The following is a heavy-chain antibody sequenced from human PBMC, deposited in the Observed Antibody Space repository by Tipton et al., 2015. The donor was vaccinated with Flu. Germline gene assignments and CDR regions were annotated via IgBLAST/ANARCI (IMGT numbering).Heavy chain of an antibody. J-gene: IGHJ4*02. CDR3: ARGVRRPTSASIFPDY. CDR1: GGSISSYY. CDR2: IDDSGRT. D-gene: IGHD2-2*01. Sequence: TLSLTCTVSGGSISSYYWNWIRQPPGKGLEWIGYIDDSGRTNYNPSLKSRVTISIDTSESQFSLKVSSVTSAGTAIYYCARGVRRPTSASIFPDYWGQGTLVTVSS. V-gene: IGHV4-59*01.